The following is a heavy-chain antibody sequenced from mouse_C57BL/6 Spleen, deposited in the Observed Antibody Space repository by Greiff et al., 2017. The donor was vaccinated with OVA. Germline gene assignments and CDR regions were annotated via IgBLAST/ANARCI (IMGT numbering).Heavy chain of an antibody. D-gene: IGHD4-1*01. CDR2: ISSGSSTL. J-gene: IGHJ2*01. CDR3: ASDWDEGNY. CDR1: GFTFRDYG. V-gene: IGHV5-17*01. Sequence: EVKLVESGGGLVKPGGSLKLSCAASGFTFRDYGMHWVRQAPETGLEWVAYISSGSSTLYYAATVQGRFTISRDNAKNTLFLQMTSLRSEDTAMYYFASDWDEGNYWGQGTTLTVSS.